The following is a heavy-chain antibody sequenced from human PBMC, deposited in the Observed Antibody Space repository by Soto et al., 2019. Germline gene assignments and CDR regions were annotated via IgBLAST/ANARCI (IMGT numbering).Heavy chain of an antibody. J-gene: IGHJ6*02. Sequence: ASVKVSCKASGYTFTSYAMHWVRQAPGQRLEWMGWINAGNGNTKYSQKFQGRVTITRDASASTAYMELSSLRSEDMAVYYCARTLSTTVTFYYYYYGMDVWGQGTTVTVSS. CDR2: INAGNGNT. CDR1: GYTFTSYA. D-gene: IGHD4-4*01. CDR3: ARTLSTTVTFYYYYYGMDV. V-gene: IGHV1-3*01.